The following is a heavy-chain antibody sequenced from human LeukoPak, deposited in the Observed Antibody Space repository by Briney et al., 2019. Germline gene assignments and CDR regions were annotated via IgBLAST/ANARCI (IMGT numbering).Heavy chain of an antibody. V-gene: IGHV4-34*01. CDR2: INHSGST. Sequence: SETLSLTCAVYGGSFSGYYWSWIRQPPGKGLEWIGEINHSGSTNYNPSLKSRVTISVDTSKNQSSLKLSSVTAADTAVYYCARARSYDFWSGYLGNWFDPWGQGTLVTVTS. D-gene: IGHD3-3*01. J-gene: IGHJ5*02. CDR3: ARARSYDFWSGYLGNWFDP. CDR1: GGSFSGYY.